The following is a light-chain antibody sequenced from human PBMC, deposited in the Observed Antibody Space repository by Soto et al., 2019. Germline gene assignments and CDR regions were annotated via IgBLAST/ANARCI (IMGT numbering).Light chain of an antibody. CDR3: SSYSISTAYL. CDR1: SSDVGGYDY. V-gene: IGLV2-14*01. CDR2: EVS. J-gene: IGLJ1*01. Sequence: QSVLTQPAAMSGSPGQSITISYTGTSSDVGGYDYVSWYQLHPGKAPKLMIFEVSNRPSGVSYRFSGSKSGNTASLTISGLQAEDEADYFCSSYSISTAYLFGTGTKVTV.